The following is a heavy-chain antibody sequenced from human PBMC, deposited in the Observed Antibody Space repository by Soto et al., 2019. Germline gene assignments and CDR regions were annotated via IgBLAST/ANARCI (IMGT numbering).Heavy chain of an antibody. Sequence: GGPLRISCAASGFTFSDYYMSWIRQAPGKGLEWVSYISSSGSPIYYADSVKGRFTISRDNAKNSLYLQMNSLRAEDTAVYYCARDSGHSFGYIDYWGQGTLVTVSS. D-gene: IGHD5-18*01. CDR3: ARDSGHSFGYIDY. CDR2: ISSSGSPI. CDR1: GFTFSDYY. V-gene: IGHV3-11*01. J-gene: IGHJ4*02.